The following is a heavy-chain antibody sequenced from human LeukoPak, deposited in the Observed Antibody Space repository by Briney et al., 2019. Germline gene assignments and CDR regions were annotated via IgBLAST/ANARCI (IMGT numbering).Heavy chain of an antibody. CDR1: GDSISSSHYY. CDR2: IYSGGET. Sequence: SETLSLTCTVSGDSISSSHYYWGWIRQSPGKGLEWIGSIYSGGETHYNPSLNSRVIIFLDTSKNRFSLNLISVTATDTAVYYCARGVSMIVVVIHDWYFDLWGRGTLVTVSS. V-gene: IGHV4-39*02. CDR3: ARGVSMIVVVIHDWYFDL. D-gene: IGHD3-22*01. J-gene: IGHJ2*01.